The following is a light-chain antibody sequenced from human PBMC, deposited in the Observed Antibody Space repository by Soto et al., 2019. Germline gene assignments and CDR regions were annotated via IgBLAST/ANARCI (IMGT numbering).Light chain of an antibody. Sequence: EIVLTQSPATLSVSPGERATLSCRASQSVSSNLAWYQQKPGQAPRLLIYGASSRATGIPDRFSGSGSGTDFTLTITTLEPEDFAVYYCKQYGSSQKFGQGTKVDIK. J-gene: IGKJ1*01. V-gene: IGKV3-20*01. CDR1: QSVSSN. CDR3: KQYGSSQK. CDR2: GAS.